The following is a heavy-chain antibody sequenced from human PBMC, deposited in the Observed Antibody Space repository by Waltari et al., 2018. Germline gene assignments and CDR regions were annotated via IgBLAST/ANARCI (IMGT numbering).Heavy chain of an antibody. Sequence: QVQLVESGGGVVLPGGALRLSCKASGVIFSRQDMNWVRQAPGMGLEWVSLIRFDGGKKFYADTVKGRFTVSRDNSRDTLYLHMESLRSGDTATYFCATQASISSPSFWGRGTLVTVSS. CDR1: GVIFSRQD. V-gene: IGHV3-30*02. CDR3: ATQASISSPSF. CDR2: IRFDGGKK. J-gene: IGHJ4*02. D-gene: IGHD3-16*02.